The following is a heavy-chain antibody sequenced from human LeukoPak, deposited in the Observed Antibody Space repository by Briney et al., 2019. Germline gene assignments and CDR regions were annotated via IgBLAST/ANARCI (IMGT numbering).Heavy chain of an antibody. J-gene: IGHJ3*02. CDR1: GYSFTNYW. CDR2: IYPGDTNT. V-gene: IGHV5-51*01. D-gene: IGHD6-19*01. CDR3: ARTGYSSGWYGGFDI. Sequence: GESLKISWKGSGYSFTNYWIGWVRQISGKGLEWMGIIYPGDTNTRYSPSFQGQVTISADKSIITAYLQWSSLKASDTAMYYCARTGYSSGWYGGFDIWGQGTLVTVSS.